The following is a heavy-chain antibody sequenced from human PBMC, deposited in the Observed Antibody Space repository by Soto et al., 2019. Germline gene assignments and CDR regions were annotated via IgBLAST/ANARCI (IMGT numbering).Heavy chain of an antibody. CDR2: IYDSGST. CDR1: GGSLNNHC. CDR3: ARVLHFDWLNYV. J-gene: IGHJ4*02. D-gene: IGHD3-9*01. Sequence: PSETLSLTCSGSGGSLNNHCWAWIRHSPGKGLEWIGNIYDSGSTNYSPALKSRVSMSVDTSKNLFSLKMNSVTAADTAVYYCARVLHFDWLNYVWGQGTLVTVSS. V-gene: IGHV4-59*11.